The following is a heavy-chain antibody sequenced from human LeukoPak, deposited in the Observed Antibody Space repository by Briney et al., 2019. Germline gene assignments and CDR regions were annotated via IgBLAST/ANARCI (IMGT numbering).Heavy chain of an antibody. V-gene: IGHV4-4*07. CDR2: IQNRGST. CDR1: GASLSNSY. J-gene: IGHJ4*02. Sequence: SETLSLTCTVSGASLSNSYWSWIRQPAGKGLEWIGHIQNRGSTIYNPSLGSRVTMSLDTPKNQFSLKLSSVTAADTAVYYCTRVQWLDVWDFWGQGTLVTVSS. D-gene: IGHD6-19*01. CDR3: TRVQWLDVWDF.